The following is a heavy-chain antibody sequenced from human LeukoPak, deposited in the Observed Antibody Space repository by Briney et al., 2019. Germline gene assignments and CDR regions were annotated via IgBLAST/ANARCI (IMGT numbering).Heavy chain of an antibody. CDR2: IYYTETT. J-gene: IGHJ6*02. V-gene: IGHV4-59*01. CDR3: AREDPQTTVPEGMDV. D-gene: IGHD4-17*01. CDR1: GGSISTYY. Sequence: SETLSLTCSVSGGSISTYYWSWIRQLPGKGLEWIGYIYYTETTNYNPSLRSRVTISVDTSRNQFSLRLSSVTAADTAVYYCAREDPQTTVPEGMDVWGHGTTVIVSS.